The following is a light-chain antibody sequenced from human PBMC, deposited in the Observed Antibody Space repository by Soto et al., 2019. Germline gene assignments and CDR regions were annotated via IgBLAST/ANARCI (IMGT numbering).Light chain of an antibody. V-gene: IGLV2-14*01. CDR1: SSDVGGYNY. CDR2: EVS. CDR3: SSHTSSSLVA. Sequence: QSVLTQPASVSGSPGQSITISCTGSSSDVGGYNYVSWYQQHPGKAPKLMIYEVSTRPSGVSNRFSGSKSGDTASLTISGLQAENEADYYCSSHTSSSLVAFGGGTKLTVL. J-gene: IGLJ2*01.